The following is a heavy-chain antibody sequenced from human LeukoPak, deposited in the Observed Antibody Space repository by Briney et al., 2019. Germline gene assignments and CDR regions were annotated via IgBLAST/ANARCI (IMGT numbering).Heavy chain of an antibody. Sequence: ASVKVSCKAAGYTFTSYGISWVRHAPGQGLEWMGWISAYNGNTNYAQKLQGRGTMTTDTSTSTVYMELRSLRADDTAVYYCARGGLYCSSTSCYGIEYWGQGTLVTVSS. J-gene: IGHJ4*02. CDR1: GYTFTSYG. D-gene: IGHD2-2*01. CDR3: ARGGLYCSSTSCYGIEY. CDR2: ISAYNGNT. V-gene: IGHV1-18*04.